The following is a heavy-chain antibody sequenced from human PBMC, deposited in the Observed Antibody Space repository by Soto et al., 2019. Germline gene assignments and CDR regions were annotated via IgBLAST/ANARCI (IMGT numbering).Heavy chain of an antibody. CDR1: GFTVSANY. V-gene: IGHV3-53*01. Sequence: GGSLRLSCAASGFTVSANYMNWVRQAPGKGLEWVSVIYSGGSTYYADSVKGRFTISRDNSKNTLYLQMDSLRAEDTAVYYCTRDLDDFGSFDFWGHGTLVTVPQ. CDR2: IYSGGST. CDR3: TRDLDDFGSFDF. J-gene: IGHJ4*01. D-gene: IGHD3-10*01.